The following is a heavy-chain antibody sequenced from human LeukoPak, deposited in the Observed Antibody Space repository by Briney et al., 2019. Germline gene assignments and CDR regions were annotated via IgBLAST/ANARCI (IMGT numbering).Heavy chain of an antibody. Sequence: GGSLRLSCAASGFTFDEHGMSWVRQAPGKGLERVSGINWNGGSTGYADSVKGRFTISRDNAKNSLYLQMNSLRAEDTALYYCARGENFYGSGSYYRLLDFWGQGTLVTVSS. V-gene: IGHV3-20*04. J-gene: IGHJ4*02. CDR2: INWNGGST. CDR3: ARGENFYGSGSYYRLLDF. CDR1: GFTFDEHG. D-gene: IGHD3-10*01.